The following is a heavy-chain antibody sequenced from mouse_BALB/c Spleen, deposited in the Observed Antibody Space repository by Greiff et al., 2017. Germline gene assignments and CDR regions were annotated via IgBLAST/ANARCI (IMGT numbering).Heavy chain of an antibody. V-gene: IGHV3-6*02. CDR3: ARDWDYDPFAY. CDR2: ISYDGSN. J-gene: IGHJ3*01. CDR1: GYSITSGYY. D-gene: IGHD2-4*01. Sequence: DVKLQESGPGLVKPSQSLSLTCSVTGYSITSGYYWNWIRQFPGNKLEWMGYISYDGSNNYNPSLKNRISITRDTSKNQFFLKLNSVTTEDTATYYCARDWDYDPFAYWGQGTLVTVSA.